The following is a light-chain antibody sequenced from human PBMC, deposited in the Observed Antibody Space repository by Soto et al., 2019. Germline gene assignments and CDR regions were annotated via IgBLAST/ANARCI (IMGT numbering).Light chain of an antibody. CDR1: QSVSSSY. CDR2: GAS. V-gene: IGKV3-20*01. J-gene: IGKJ2*01. Sequence: EIVLTQSPGTLSLSPGERATLSCRASQSVSSSYLAWYQHKPGQAPRLLIYGASSMATGIPDRFSGSGSGTYFTLTISRLETEDFAVYYFQQYGSSPHTFGQGTKLEIK. CDR3: QQYGSSPHT.